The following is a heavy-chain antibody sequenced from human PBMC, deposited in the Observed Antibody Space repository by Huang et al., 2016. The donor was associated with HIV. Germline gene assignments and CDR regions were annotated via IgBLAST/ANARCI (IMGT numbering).Heavy chain of an antibody. Sequence: QVQLVQSGVEVKKTGASVKVTCKASGYIFSDALITWVRQAPGQGLEWMGWINPYKGNTKYAQKFQDRVTMTTDTSTSTASMELRGLRSGDTALYYCARLWSRDGYNWDYWGQGTLVTVPS. CDR2: INPYKGNT. CDR3: ARLWSRDGYNWDY. V-gene: IGHV1-18*01. D-gene: IGHD5-12*01. J-gene: IGHJ4*02. CDR1: GYIFSDAL.